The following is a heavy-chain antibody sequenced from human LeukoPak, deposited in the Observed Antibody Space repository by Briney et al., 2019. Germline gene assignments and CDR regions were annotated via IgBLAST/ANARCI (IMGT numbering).Heavy chain of an antibody. CDR1: GYSFTSYW. Sequence: GESLKISCKGSGYSFTSYWIGWVRQMPGKGLEWMGIVYPGDSDTRYSPSFQGQVTISADKSISTAYLQWSSLKASDTAMYYCATTYSSGLNWFDPWGQGTLVTVSS. J-gene: IGHJ5*02. CDR3: ATTYSSGLNWFDP. V-gene: IGHV5-51*01. D-gene: IGHD6-19*01. CDR2: VYPGDSDT.